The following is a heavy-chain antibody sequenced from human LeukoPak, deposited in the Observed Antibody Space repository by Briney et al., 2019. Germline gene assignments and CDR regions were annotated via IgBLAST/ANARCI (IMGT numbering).Heavy chain of an antibody. CDR2: IYTSWST. D-gene: IGHD4-17*01. V-gene: IGHV4-61*02. CDR3: ARDGVTVTTLDAFDI. CDR1: CGSISSGSYY. Sequence: SQTLSLTCNVSCGSISSGSYYWSWIRQPAGKGLEWIGRIYTSWSTSYNPSLKSRVTISVDTSKKQFCLKLSSVTAADTAVYYCARDGVTVTTLDAFDIWGQGTMVTVSS. J-gene: IGHJ3*02.